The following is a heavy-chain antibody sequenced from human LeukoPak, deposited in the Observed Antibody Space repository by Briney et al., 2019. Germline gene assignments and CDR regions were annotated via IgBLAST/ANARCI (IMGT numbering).Heavy chain of an antibody. CDR1: GGSISSYY. CDR3: ARDRDAYLDY. D-gene: IGHD3-10*01. Sequence: SETLSLPCTVSGGSISSYYWSWIRQPPGKGLEWIGYIYYSGSTNYNPSLKSRVTISVDTSKNQFSLKLSSVTAADTAVYYCARDRDAYLDYWGQGTLVTVSS. J-gene: IGHJ4*02. CDR2: IYYSGST. V-gene: IGHV4-59*01.